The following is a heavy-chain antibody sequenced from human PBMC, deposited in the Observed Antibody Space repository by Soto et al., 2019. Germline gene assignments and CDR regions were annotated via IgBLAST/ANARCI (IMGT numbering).Heavy chain of an antibody. V-gene: IGHV3-23*01. Sequence: PGGSLRLSCAASGFIFRDWFMIWIRQAPGKGLEWVSAISGSGGSTYYADSVKGRFTISRVDFTNTVYLQMNSLTAEDTAVYYCAKEWSQFDYFDSWGQGILVTVSS. CDR1: GFIFRDWF. D-gene: IGHD2-15*01. CDR3: AKEWSQFDYFDS. CDR2: ISGSGGST. J-gene: IGHJ4*02.